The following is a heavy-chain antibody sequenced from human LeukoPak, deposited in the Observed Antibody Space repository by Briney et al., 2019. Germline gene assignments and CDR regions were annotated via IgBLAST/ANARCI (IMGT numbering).Heavy chain of an antibody. CDR3: AKDFRIGYSAHFDY. D-gene: IGHD2-21*01. V-gene: IGHV3-23*01. CDR1: GFTFRSHA. J-gene: IGHJ4*02. CDR2: IYENGGTT. Sequence: GGSLRLSCVGSGFTFRSHAMSWVRQAPEKGLEFVSGIYENGGTTYYADSVKGRFSISRDNSKNTLYLQMDSLRGEDTAVYYCAKDFRIGYSAHFDYRGQGTLVTVSS.